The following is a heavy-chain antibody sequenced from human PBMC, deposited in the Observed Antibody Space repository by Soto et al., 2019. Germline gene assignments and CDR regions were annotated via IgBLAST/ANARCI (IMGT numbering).Heavy chain of an antibody. D-gene: IGHD4-17*01. J-gene: IGHJ6*03. CDR3: ARDLEGATVTGYYYYYMDV. V-gene: IGHV3-66*01. Sequence: GGSLRLSCAASGFTVSSNYMSWVRQAPGKGLEWVSVIYSGGSTYYADSVKGRFTISRDNSKNTLYLQMNSLRAEDTAVYYCARDLEGATVTGYYYYYMDVWGKGTTVTVSS. CDR1: GFTVSSNY. CDR2: IYSGGST.